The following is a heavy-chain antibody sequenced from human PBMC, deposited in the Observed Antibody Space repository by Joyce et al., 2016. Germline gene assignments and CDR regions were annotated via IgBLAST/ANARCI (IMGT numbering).Heavy chain of an antibody. CDR3: ARVDWAAPLDY. D-gene: IGHD2-21*01. CDR1: GYSFTTYG. V-gene: IGHV1-18*01. J-gene: IGHJ4*02. CDR2: ISPYNGKT. Sequence: QVQLVQSGAEVRKPGASVKVSCKASGYSFTTYGISWVRQAPGQGIEWMAWISPYNGKTKFAQKFQGRGTMTTDTSTSTVYMELRSLRSDDTAVYLCARVDWAAPLDYWGQGTLVTVSS.